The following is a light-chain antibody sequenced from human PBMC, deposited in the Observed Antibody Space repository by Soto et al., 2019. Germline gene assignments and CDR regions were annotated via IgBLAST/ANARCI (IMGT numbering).Light chain of an antibody. Sequence: TQITQSPSILSAPVGARVTITGRASQSISSWLAWYQQKPGKAPNLLIYKASHLENGVPSRFSGSGSGTEFTLTISSLQPDDSATYYCQQYKSRRTFGQGTKVDIK. CDR2: KAS. CDR1: QSISSW. J-gene: IGKJ1*01. V-gene: IGKV1-5*03. CDR3: QQYKSRRT.